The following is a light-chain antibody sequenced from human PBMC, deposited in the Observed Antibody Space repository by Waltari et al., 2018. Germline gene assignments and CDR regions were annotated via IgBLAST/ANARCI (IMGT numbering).Light chain of an antibody. CDR1: QTIMSW. Sequence: DIQMTQSLSTLSGSVGDRVTISCRASQTIMSWVAWYQQKPGKAPKVLIYKASILESGVPSRFSGSGSGTEFTLTISSLQPDDFATYYCQQYNGYSGTFGQGTKVEIQ. J-gene: IGKJ1*01. CDR2: KAS. V-gene: IGKV1-5*03. CDR3: QQYNGYSGT.